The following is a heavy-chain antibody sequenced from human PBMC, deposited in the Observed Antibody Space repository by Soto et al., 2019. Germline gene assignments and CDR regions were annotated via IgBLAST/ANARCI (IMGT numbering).Heavy chain of an antibody. Sequence: SVKVSCKASGYTLTSYAISWVRQAPGQGLEWMGGINPILSTANYAQKFQGRVTMTADKSTSTAYMELRSLRSEDTAFYYCATSYGSGYRAFDYWGQGALVTVSS. CDR3: ATSYGSGYRAFDY. CDR1: GYTLTSYA. J-gene: IGHJ4*02. V-gene: IGHV1-69*10. D-gene: IGHD3-10*01. CDR2: INPILSTA.